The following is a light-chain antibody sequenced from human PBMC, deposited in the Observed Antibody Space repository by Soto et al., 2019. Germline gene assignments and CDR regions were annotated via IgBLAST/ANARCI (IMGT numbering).Light chain of an antibody. J-gene: IGKJ1*01. V-gene: IGKV3-15*01. Sequence: EIVMTQSPATLSVSPGERATLSCRASQSVSSNLAWYQQKPGQAPRLIIYGASTRSTGIPARFSGSGSVTEFTLTVSSLQSEDFAVYYCQQYNDWPWTFGQGTKVEIK. CDR1: QSVSSN. CDR2: GAS. CDR3: QQYNDWPWT.